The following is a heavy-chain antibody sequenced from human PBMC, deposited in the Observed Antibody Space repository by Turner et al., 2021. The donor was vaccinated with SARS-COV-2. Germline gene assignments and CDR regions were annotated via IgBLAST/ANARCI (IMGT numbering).Heavy chain of an antibody. CDR2: INHSGST. V-gene: IGHV4-34*01. D-gene: IGHD2-15*01. CDR3: VRGLRGVVVAATLNWFDP. J-gene: IGHJ5*02. Sequence: QVQLQQWGAGLLKPSETLSLTCVVYGGSFSGYYWSCIRHPPGKGLEWIGEINHSGSTNYNPSRKSRVTISVDTSKNQFSLKLSSVTAADTAVYYCVRGLRGVVVAATLNWFDPWGKGTLVTVSS. CDR1: GGSFSGYY.